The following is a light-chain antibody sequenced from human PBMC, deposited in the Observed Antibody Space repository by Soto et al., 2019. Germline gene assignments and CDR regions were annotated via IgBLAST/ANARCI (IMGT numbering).Light chain of an antibody. Sequence: QSVLTQPRSVSGSPGQSVTISCTGTSSDIGNYNYVSWYQQYPGKAPKLIIYDVSKRPSGIPDRFFGSKFGNTASLTISGLQAEDEAEYYCCSYAGSFIFVFGTGTKVPVL. CDR2: DVS. J-gene: IGLJ1*01. CDR3: CSYAGSFIFV. CDR1: SSDIGNYNY. V-gene: IGLV2-11*01.